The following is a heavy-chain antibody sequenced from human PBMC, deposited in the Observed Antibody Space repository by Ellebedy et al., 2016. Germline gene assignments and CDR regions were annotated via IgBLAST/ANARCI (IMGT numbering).Heavy chain of an antibody. J-gene: IGHJ4*02. V-gene: IGHV3-7*01. Sequence: GGSLRLSXEGSGFAFGNFWMNWVRHAPGTGLEWVANIRPDGGEMNYLDSVRGRFTISRDNAKNSLFLQMDSLRAEDTALYYCSKSFDSWGQGTQVTVSS. CDR3: SKSFDS. CDR2: IRPDGGEM. CDR1: GFAFGNFW.